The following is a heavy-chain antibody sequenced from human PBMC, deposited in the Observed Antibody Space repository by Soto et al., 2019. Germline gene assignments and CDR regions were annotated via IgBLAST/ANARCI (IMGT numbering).Heavy chain of an antibody. V-gene: IGHV3-21*01. CDR3: ARMVRGNDAFDI. CDR1: GFTFSSYS. D-gene: IGHD3-10*01. J-gene: IGHJ3*02. CDR2: ISSSSSYI. Sequence: GGSLRLSCAASGFTFSSYSMNWVRQAPGKGLEWVSSISSSSSYIYYADSVKGRFTISRDNAKNSLYLQMNSLGAEDTAVYYCARMVRGNDAFDIWGQGTMVTVSS.